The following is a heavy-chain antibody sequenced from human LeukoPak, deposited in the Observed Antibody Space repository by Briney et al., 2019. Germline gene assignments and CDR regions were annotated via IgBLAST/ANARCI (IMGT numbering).Heavy chain of an antibody. CDR1: GGSISSYY. Sequence: SETLSLTCTVSGGSISSYYWRWIRQPPGKGLEWIGYIYYSGSTNYKPSLKSRVTISVDTSKNQFSLKLSSVTAADTAVYYCASNAAAPSHTPVWSQGTLVTVFS. CDR2: IYYSGST. CDR3: ASNAAAPSHTPV. D-gene: IGHD6-13*01. J-gene: IGHJ4*02. V-gene: IGHV4-59*08.